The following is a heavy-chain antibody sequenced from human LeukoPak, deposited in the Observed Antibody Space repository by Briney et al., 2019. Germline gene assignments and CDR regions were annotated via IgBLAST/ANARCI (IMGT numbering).Heavy chain of an antibody. CDR2: IYYSGST. D-gene: IGHD5-18*01. Sequence: PSETLSLTCTVSGGSISSSSYYWGWIRQPPGKELEWIGSIYYSGSTYYNPSLKSRVTISVDTSKNQFSLKLSSVTAADTAVYYCARHLNTAMATGYYYYGMDVW. CDR1: GGSISSSSYY. J-gene: IGHJ6*01. CDR3: ARHLNTAMATGYYYYGMDV. V-gene: IGHV4-39*07.